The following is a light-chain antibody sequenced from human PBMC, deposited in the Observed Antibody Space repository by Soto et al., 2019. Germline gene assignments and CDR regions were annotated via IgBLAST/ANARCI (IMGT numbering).Light chain of an antibody. J-gene: IGLJ1*01. Sequence: QPALTQPASVSGSPGQSITISCTATSSDVGSFNYVSWYQHHPGKAPKLMIYEVTSRPSGGSNRFSGSKSGNTASLTISGLQAEDEADYYCVSYATSTTLYVFGSGTKLTVL. CDR2: EVT. V-gene: IGLV2-14*01. CDR3: VSYATSTTLYV. CDR1: SSDVGSFNY.